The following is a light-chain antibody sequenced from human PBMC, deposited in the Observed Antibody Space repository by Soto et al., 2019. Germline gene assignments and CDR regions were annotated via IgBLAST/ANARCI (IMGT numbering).Light chain of an antibody. J-gene: IGKJ2*01. CDR3: QQYHNWPPQYT. Sequence: EIVMTQSPGSLSVSPGDGATLSCRASQSVASNVAWYQQKPGQGPRLLIHGASTRAVGVPARFSGSGSGTDFTLTISSLQSEDFAVYYCQQYHNWPPQYTFGQGTKLQI. V-gene: IGKV3-15*01. CDR1: QSVASN. CDR2: GAS.